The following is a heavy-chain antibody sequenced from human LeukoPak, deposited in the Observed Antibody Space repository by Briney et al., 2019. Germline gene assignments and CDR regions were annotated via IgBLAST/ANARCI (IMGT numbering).Heavy chain of an antibody. Sequence: PSETLSLTCTVSGGSISSYYWSWIRQPPGKGLEWIGYIYYSGSTNYNPSLKSRVTISVDTSKNQFSLKLSSVTAADTAVDYCARGYAWGSYRPFDYWGQGTLVTVSS. D-gene: IGHD3-16*02. CDR3: ARGYAWGSYRPFDY. CDR1: GGSISSYY. CDR2: IYYSGST. V-gene: IGHV4-59*01. J-gene: IGHJ4*02.